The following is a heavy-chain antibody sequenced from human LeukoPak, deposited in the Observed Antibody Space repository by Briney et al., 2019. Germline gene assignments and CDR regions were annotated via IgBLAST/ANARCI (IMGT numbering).Heavy chain of an antibody. Sequence: GSLRLSCAASGFTFSSYGMHWVRQAPGKGLEWVAAISYDGSNKYYADSVKGRFTISRDNSKNTLYLQMNSLRAEDTAVYYCAKDLKQWPQNFDYWGQGTLVTVSS. CDR3: AKDLKQWPQNFDY. J-gene: IGHJ4*02. CDR2: ISYDGSNK. CDR1: GFTFSSYG. D-gene: IGHD6-19*01. V-gene: IGHV3-30*18.